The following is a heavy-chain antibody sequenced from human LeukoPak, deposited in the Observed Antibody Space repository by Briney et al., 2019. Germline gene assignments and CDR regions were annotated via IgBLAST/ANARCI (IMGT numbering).Heavy chain of an antibody. CDR3: AKEMGATGYYFDY. D-gene: IGHD1-26*01. CDR1: GFTFSSYR. Sequence: GGSLRLSCAASGFTFSSYRMHWVRQAPGKGLVWVSRINSDGSSTYYADSVKGRFTISRDNSKNTLYLQMNSLRAEDTAVYYCAKEMGATGYYFDYWGQGTLVTVSS. CDR2: INSDGSST. V-gene: IGHV3-74*01. J-gene: IGHJ4*02.